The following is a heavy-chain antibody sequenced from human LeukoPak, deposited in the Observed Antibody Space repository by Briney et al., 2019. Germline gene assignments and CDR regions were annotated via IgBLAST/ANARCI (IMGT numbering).Heavy chain of an antibody. J-gene: IGHJ6*03. V-gene: IGHV1-2*02. CDR1: GYTFTGYY. CDR3: ARGEGSGSYYFIGYYYYMDV. Sequence: ASVKVSCKASGYTFTGYYMHLVRQAPGQGLEWMGWINPNSGDTNYAQKFQGRVTMTRDTSISTAYMELSRLRSDDTAVYYCARGEGSGSYYFIGYYYYMDVWGKGTTVTVSS. CDR2: INPNSGDT. D-gene: IGHD3-10*01.